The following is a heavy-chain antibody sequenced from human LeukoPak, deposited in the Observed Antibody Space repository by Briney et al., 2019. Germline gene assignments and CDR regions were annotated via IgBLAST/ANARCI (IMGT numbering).Heavy chain of an antibody. CDR2: FDPEDGET. Sequence: GASVKVSCKVSGYTLTELSMHWVRQAPGKGLEWMGGFDPEDGETIYAQKFQGRVTMTEDTSTDTACMELSSLRSEDTAVYYCAADSSGLGSFDYWGQGTVVTVSS. D-gene: IGHD6-19*01. J-gene: IGHJ4*02. CDR1: GYTLTELS. V-gene: IGHV1-24*01. CDR3: AADSSGLGSFDY.